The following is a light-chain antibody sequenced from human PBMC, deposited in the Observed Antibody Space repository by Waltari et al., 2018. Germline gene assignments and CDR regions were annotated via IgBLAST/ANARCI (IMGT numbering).Light chain of an antibody. CDR2: DVS. CDR1: PSASSY. CDR3: HQRSNWPPT. V-gene: IGKV3-11*01. Sequence: EIVLTQSPATLSLSPGERATISCSASPSASSYVACYQQKPGQAPRLLIYDVSNRATGIPARFSGSGSGTGTDFTLTISNLEPEDFAVYYCHQRSNWPPTFGPGTKVDIK. J-gene: IGKJ3*01.